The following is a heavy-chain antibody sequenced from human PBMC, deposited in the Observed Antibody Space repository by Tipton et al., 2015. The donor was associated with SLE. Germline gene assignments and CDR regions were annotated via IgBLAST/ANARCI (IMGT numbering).Heavy chain of an antibody. CDR1: GGSFSGYY. CDR2: INHSGST. D-gene: IGHD3-9*01. CDR3: ARGLYDILTGYCFDY. V-gene: IGHV4-34*01. J-gene: IGHJ4*02. Sequence: TLSLTCAVYGGSFSGYYWSWIRQPPGKGLEWIGEINHSGSTNYNPSLKSRVTISVDTSKNQFSLKLSSVTAADTAVYYCARGLYDILTGYCFDYWGQGTLVTVSS.